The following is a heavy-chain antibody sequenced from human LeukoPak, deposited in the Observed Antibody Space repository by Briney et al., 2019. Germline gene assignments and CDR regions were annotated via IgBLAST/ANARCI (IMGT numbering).Heavy chain of an antibody. CDR3: AREARPIVVVPAAMGGYYYMDV. CDR2: IIPIFGTA. Sequence: GASVKVSCKASGGTFSSYAISWVRQAPGQGLEWMGGIIPIFGTANYAQKFQGRVTITADESTSTAYMELSSLRSEDTAVYYCAREARPIVVVPAAMGGYYYMDVWGKGTTVTVSS. J-gene: IGHJ6*03. CDR1: GGTFSSYA. V-gene: IGHV1-69*13. D-gene: IGHD2-2*01.